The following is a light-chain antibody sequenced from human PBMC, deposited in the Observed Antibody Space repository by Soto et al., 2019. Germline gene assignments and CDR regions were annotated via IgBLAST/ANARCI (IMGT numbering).Light chain of an antibody. J-gene: IGKJ3*01. Sequence: EIVLTQSPGTLPLSPGERATLSCRASQSFSSSYLAWYQQKPGQAPRLLIYGASSRATGIPDRFIGSGSGTDFALTISRLEPEDFAVYYCQQYAESPLTFGPGTKVDIK. CDR1: QSFSSSY. V-gene: IGKV3-20*01. CDR3: QQYAESPLT. CDR2: GAS.